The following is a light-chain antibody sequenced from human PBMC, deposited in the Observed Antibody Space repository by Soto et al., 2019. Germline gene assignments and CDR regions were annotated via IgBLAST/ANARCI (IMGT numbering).Light chain of an antibody. J-gene: IGKJ1*01. Sequence: EIVLTQSPGTLSLSPGERATLSCRASQSVSSSYLAWYQQKPGQAPRLLIYATSRRATGIPDRFSGSGSGTDFPLTISRLEPEDFAVYYCTQYGGLPVTFGRGTEVEIK. CDR2: ATS. CDR3: TQYGGLPVT. V-gene: IGKV3-20*01. CDR1: QSVSSSY.